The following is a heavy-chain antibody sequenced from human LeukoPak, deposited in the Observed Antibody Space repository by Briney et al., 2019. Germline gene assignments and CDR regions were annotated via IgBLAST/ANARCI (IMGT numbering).Heavy chain of an antibody. D-gene: IGHD5-12*01. V-gene: IGHV1-46*01. J-gene: IGHJ6*02. Sequence: ASVTVSCTASGYTFTSYYMHWVRQAPGQGLEWMGIINPSGGSTSYAQKFQGRVTMTRDTSTSTVYMELSSLRSEDTAVYYCAREPASGYDSPVYYYYGMDVWGQGTTVTVSS. CDR2: INPSGGST. CDR3: AREPASGYDSPVYYYYGMDV. CDR1: GYTFTSYY.